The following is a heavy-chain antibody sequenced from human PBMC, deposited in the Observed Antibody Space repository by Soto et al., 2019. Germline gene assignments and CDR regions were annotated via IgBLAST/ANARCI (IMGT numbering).Heavy chain of an antibody. CDR2: ISYDGSNK. Sequence: QVQLVESVGGVVQPGRSLRLSCAASGFTFSSYGMHWVRQAPGKGLEWVAVISYDGSNKYYADSVKGRFTISRDNSKNTLYLQMNSLRAEDTAVYYCAKDRPRATLGATSGMDVWGQGTTVTVSS. CDR3: AKDRPRATLGATSGMDV. D-gene: IGHD1-26*01. J-gene: IGHJ6*02. CDR1: GFTFSSYG. V-gene: IGHV3-30*18.